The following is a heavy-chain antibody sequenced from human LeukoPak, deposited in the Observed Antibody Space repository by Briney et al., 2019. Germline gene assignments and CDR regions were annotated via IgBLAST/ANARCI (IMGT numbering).Heavy chain of an antibody. V-gene: IGHV5-51*01. CDR3: ARRSTVIRGVLEEAFDY. CDR2: IYPGDSQT. J-gene: IGHJ4*02. Sequence: GESLKISCKGSGNSFNNHFIGWVRQMPGKGLEWMGIIYPGDSQTRYSPSFQGQVTISADKSISTVYLQWSSLEASDTAMYYCARRSTVIRGVLEEAFDYWGQGTLVTVS. CDR1: GNSFNNHF. D-gene: IGHD3-10*01.